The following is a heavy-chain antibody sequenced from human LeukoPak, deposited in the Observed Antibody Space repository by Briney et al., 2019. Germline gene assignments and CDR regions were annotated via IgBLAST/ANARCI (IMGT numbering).Heavy chain of an antibody. CDR1: GGSISSSSYY. CDR2: IYYIGST. Sequence: SETLSLTCTVSGGSISSSSYYWGWIRQPPGKGLEWIGNIYYIGSTYYNPSLKSRVTISVDTSKNQFSLKLSSVTAADTAVYYCARGLASGYPPIPFDYWGQGTQVTVSS. D-gene: IGHD3-3*01. CDR3: ARGLASGYPPIPFDY. V-gene: IGHV4-39*01. J-gene: IGHJ4*02.